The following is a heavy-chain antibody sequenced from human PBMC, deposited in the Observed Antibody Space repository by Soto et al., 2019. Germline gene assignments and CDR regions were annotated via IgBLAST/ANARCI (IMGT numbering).Heavy chain of an antibody. CDR2: IIPIFGTA. J-gene: IGHJ4*02. V-gene: IGHV1-69*01. D-gene: IGHD5-12*01. CDR3: ARGGGGRNGYEPFDY. Sequence: QVQLVQSGAEVKKPGSSVKVSCKASGGTFSSYAISWVRQAPGQGLEWMGGIIPIFGTANYAQKFQGRVTITADESTSTAYMELSSLGAEDTAWYYWARGGGGRNGYEPFDYWGQGTPVTVSS. CDR1: GGTFSSYA.